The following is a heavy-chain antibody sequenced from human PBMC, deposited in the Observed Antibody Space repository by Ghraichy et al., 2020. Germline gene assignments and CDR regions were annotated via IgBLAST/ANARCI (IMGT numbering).Heavy chain of an antibody. CDR2: IYWNDDK. V-gene: IGHV2-5*01. Sequence: SGPTLVKPTQTLTLTCTFSGFSLSTSEVGVAWIRQPPGKALEWLGIIYWNDDKYYSPSLKSRLTITKDTSKNQVVLTMTKMDPVDTATYYCAHRTKYSSDLYMGDFDYWGQGTLVTVSS. J-gene: IGHJ4*02. CDR1: GFSLSTSEVG. D-gene: IGHD6-19*01. CDR3: AHRTKYSSDLYMGDFDY.